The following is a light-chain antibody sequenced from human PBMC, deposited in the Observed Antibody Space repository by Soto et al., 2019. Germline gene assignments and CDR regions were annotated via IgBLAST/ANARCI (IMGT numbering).Light chain of an antibody. CDR2: DAS. CDR1: QSVSSY. J-gene: IGKJ4*01. CDR3: QQYARTPLT. Sequence: EIVLTQSPVTLSLSPGERATLSCSASQSVSSYLDWYQQKPGQGPRLLIYDASNRAAGIPDRFSGSGSGTDFTLTITRVEHEEFAVYYCQQYARTPLTFGGGTNVDI. V-gene: IGKV3-20*01.